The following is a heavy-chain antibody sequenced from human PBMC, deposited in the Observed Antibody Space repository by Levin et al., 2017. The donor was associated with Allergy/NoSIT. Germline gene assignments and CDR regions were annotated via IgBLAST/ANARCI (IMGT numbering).Heavy chain of an antibody. D-gene: IGHD2-15*01. CDR3: ASIDRRGDY. V-gene: IGHV3-9*01. CDR1: GFTFNDYA. J-gene: IGHJ4*02. Sequence: GGSLRLSCAASGFTFNDYAMHWVRQAPGKGLEWVSGISWNSGNIGYADSVKGRFTISRDNAKNSLYLQMNSVRHEDTALYYCASIDRRGDYWGQGTLVTVSS. CDR2: ISWNSGNI.